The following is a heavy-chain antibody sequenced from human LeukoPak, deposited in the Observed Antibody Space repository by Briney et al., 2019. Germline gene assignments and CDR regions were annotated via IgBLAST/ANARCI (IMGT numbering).Heavy chain of an antibody. J-gene: IGHJ4*02. CDR3: ARGGDYYDILTGYYY. CDR2: INPIFGTA. Sequence: ASVKVSCKASGYTFTGYYMHWVRQAPGQGLEWMGWINPIFGTANYAQKFQGRVTITADESTSTAYMELSSLRSEDTAVYYCARGGDYYDILTGYYYWGQGTLVTVSS. CDR1: GYTFTGYY. V-gene: IGHV1-69*13. D-gene: IGHD3-9*01.